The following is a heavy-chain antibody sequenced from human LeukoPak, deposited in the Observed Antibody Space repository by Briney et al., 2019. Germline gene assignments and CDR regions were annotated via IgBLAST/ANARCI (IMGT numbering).Heavy chain of an antibody. CDR1: GVSISSYY. D-gene: IGHD2-8*01. J-gene: IGHJ4*02. CDR2: IYYSGST. CDR3: ARGHPDIVLMVYAHYFDY. Sequence: PSETLSLTCTVSGVSISSYYWSWIRQPPGKGLEWIGYIYYSGSTYYNPSLKSRVTISVDTSKNQFSLKLSSVTAADTAVYYCARGHPDIVLMVYAHYFDYWGQGTLVTVSS. V-gene: IGHV4-59*08.